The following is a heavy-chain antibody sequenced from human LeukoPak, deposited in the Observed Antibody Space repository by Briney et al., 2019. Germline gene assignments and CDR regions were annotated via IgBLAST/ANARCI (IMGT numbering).Heavy chain of an antibody. J-gene: IGHJ4*02. Sequence: GASVKVSCKASGGIFSSYAISWVRQAPGQGLEWMGRIIPIFGTANYAQKFQGRVTITTDESTSTAYMELSSLRSEDTAVYYCARGINFQAAAGTVFDYWGQGTLVTVSS. CDR3: ARGINFQAAAGTVFDY. CDR2: IIPIFGTA. V-gene: IGHV1-69*05. D-gene: IGHD6-13*01. CDR1: GGIFSSYA.